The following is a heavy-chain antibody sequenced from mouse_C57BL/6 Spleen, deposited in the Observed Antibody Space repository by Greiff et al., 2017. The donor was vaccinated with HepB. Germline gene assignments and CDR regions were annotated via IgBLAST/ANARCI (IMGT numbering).Heavy chain of an antibody. CDR3: AREDDYDDGWFAY. J-gene: IGHJ3*01. CDR2: IYPRDGST. V-gene: IGHV1-85*01. D-gene: IGHD2-4*01. Sequence: VQRVESGPELVKPGASVKLSCKASGYTFTSYDINWVKQRPGQGLEWIGWIYPRDGSTKYNEKFKGKATLTVDTSSSTAYMELHSLTSEDSAVYFCAREDDYDDGWFAYWGQGTLVTVSA. CDR1: GYTFTSYD.